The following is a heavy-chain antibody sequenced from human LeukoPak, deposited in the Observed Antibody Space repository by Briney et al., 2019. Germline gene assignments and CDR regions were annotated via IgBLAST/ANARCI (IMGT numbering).Heavy chain of an antibody. CDR1: GFTFSSYA. V-gene: IGHV3-23*01. J-gene: IGHJ6*02. CDR3: AKDSSSWYRSYYYYGMDV. Sequence: GGSLRLSCAASGFTFSSYAMSWVRQAPGKGLEWVSAFSGSGGSTYYADFVKGRFTISRDNSKNTLYLQMNSLRAEDTAVYYCAKDSSSWYRSYYYYGMDVWGQGTTVTVSS. D-gene: IGHD6-13*01. CDR2: FSGSGGST.